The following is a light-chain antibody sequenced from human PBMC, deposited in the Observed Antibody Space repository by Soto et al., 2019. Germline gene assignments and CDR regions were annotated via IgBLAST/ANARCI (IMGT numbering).Light chain of an antibody. V-gene: IGKV3-20*01. Sequence: EIVLTQSPGTLSLSPGERATLSCRTSQSVITSYLAWYQQKPGQSPRLLMYGTSIWAPGVPDRFSGSGSATDFTLTTSRLEPEDFAVYYWHQCGESPQPFGQGTKVEI. J-gene: IGKJ1*01. CDR1: QSVITSY. CDR2: GTS. CDR3: HQCGESPQP.